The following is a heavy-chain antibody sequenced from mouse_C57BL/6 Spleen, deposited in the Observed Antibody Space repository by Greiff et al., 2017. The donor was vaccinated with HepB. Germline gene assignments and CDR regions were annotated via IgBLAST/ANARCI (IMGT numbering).Heavy chain of an antibody. J-gene: IGHJ4*01. CDR1: GFTFSSYA. CDR3: TRKGNYDGGYAMDY. CDR2: ISSGGDYI. D-gene: IGHD1-2*01. V-gene: IGHV5-9-1*02. Sequence: EVKVVESGEGLVKPGGSLKLSCAASGFTFSSYAMSWVRQTPEKRLEWVAYISSGGDYIYYADTVKGRFTISRDHARNTLYLQMSSLKSEDTAMYYCTRKGNYDGGYAMDYWGQGTSVTVSS.